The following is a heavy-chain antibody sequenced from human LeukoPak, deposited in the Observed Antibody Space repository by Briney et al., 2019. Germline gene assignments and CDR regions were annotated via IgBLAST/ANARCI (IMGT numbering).Heavy chain of an antibody. J-gene: IGHJ4*02. CDR1: GFTFSSYA. D-gene: IGHD2-21*02. Sequence: PGASLRLSCAASGFTFSSYAMSWVRQAPGKGLEWVSAVSGSGGSTYYADSVKGRFTLARENSKNSLYLQMNSLRAEDTAVYYCARQYCGGDCYLFDYWGQGTLVTVSS. CDR2: VSGSGGST. CDR3: ARQYCGGDCYLFDY. V-gene: IGHV3-23*01.